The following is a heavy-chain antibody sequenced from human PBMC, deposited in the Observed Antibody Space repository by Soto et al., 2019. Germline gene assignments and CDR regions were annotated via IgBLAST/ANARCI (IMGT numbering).Heavy chain of an antibody. Sequence: PSETLSLTCTVSGDSISSSSYYWGWIRQPPGKGLEWIGSIYYSGSTYHNPPLKSRVTISKDTSKNQFSLKLSSVTAADTAVFYCAVGSSGFYYIYWGQGIQVTVSS. CDR2: IYYSGST. CDR1: GDSISSSSYY. J-gene: IGHJ4*02. V-gene: IGHV4-39*01. CDR3: AVGSSGFYYIY. D-gene: IGHD1-26*01.